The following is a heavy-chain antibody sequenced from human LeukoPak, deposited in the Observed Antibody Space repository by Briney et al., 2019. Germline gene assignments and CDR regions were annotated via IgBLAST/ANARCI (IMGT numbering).Heavy chain of an antibody. D-gene: IGHD2-15*01. CDR2: IYYTGST. J-gene: IGHJ4*02. CDR1: GASISSGGYY. V-gene: IGHV4-31*03. CDR3: ANHCSGGTCYRYCFDH. Sequence: PSQTLSLTCTVSGASISSGGYYWSWLRQHPAKGLEWIGYIYYTGSTYYNPSLKSRVTMSVDTSKNQFSLTLSSVTAADTGVYYCANHCSGGTCYRYCFDHWGQGTLVTVSA.